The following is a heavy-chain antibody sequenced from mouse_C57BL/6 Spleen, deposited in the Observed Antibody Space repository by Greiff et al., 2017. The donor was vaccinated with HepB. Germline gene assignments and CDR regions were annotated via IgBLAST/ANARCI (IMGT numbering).Heavy chain of an antibody. D-gene: IGHD1-1*01. Sequence: QVQLKQSGAELVKPGASVKLSCKASGYTFTSYWMHWVKQRPGQGLEWIGMIHPNSGSTNYNEKFKSKATLTVDKSSSTAYMQLSSLTSEDSAVYYCARRGYYGSRTYAMDYWGQGTSVTVSS. CDR3: ARRGYYGSRTYAMDY. J-gene: IGHJ4*01. CDR2: IHPNSGST. V-gene: IGHV1-64*01. CDR1: GYTFTSYW.